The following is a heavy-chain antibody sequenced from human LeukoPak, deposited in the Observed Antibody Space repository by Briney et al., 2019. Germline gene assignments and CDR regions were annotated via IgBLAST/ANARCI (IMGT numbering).Heavy chain of an antibody. D-gene: IGHD3-16*01. J-gene: IGHJ2*01. Sequence: PSETLSLTCTVSGGSISSYYWSWIWQPPGKGLEWIGNIYYSGSTNYSPSLKSRVTISLDTSKNQFSLKVTSVTAADTAVYYCARGLGGLPWYFDLWGRGTLVTVSS. V-gene: IGHV4-59*01. CDR2: IYYSGST. CDR3: ARGLGGLPWYFDL. CDR1: GGSISSYY.